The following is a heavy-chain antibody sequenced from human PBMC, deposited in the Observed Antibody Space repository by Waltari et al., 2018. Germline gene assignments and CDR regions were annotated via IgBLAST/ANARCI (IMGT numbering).Heavy chain of an antibody. Sequence: QVQLQQWGAGLLKPSETLSLTCAVYGGSFSGYYWSWIRQPPGKGLEWIGEINHSGSTNYNPSLKSRVTISVDTSKNQFSLKLSSVTAADTAVYYCARGLRDIGTRGYYYYYYGMDVWGQGTTVTVSS. CDR3: ARGLRDIGTRGYYYYYYGMDV. V-gene: IGHV4-34*01. CDR2: INHSGST. CDR1: GGSFSGYY. J-gene: IGHJ6*02. D-gene: IGHD5-12*01.